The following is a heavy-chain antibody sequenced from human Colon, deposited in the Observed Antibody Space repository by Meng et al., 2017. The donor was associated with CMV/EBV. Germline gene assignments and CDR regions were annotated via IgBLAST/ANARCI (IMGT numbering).Heavy chain of an antibody. CDR3: ATVSGGDFDY. Sequence: QVQRVQSGAEVKKPGASVKVSCKASGYTFPGYFMYWVRQAPGQGLEWMESINPNSGGTNYAQKFQGRVTMTRDTSINTAYMELSRLRSDDTSVYYCATVSGGDFDYWGQGTLVTVSS. V-gene: IGHV1-2*02. CDR2: INPNSGGT. D-gene: IGHD1-26*01. CDR1: GYTFPGYF. J-gene: IGHJ4*02.